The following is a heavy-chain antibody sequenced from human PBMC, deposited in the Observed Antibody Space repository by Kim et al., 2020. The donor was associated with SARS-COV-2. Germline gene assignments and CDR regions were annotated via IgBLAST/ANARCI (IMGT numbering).Heavy chain of an antibody. CDR3: ARDKSKGRYFDY. V-gene: IGHV3-33*01. Sequence: YYADTVKGRFTITRDNSNNTLYLQMTNRRPEDTALYFCARDKSKGRYFDYWGQGTLVTVSS. D-gene: IGHD1-20*01. J-gene: IGHJ4*02.